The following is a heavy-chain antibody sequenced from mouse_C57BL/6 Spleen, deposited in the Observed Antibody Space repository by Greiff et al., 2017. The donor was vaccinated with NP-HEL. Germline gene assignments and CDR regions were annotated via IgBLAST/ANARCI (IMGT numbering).Heavy chain of an antibody. V-gene: IGHV1-82*01. D-gene: IGHD1-1*01. Sequence: QVQLQQSGPELVKPGASVKISCKASGYAFSSSWMNWVKQRPGKGLEWIGRIYPGDGDTNYNGKFKGKATLTADKSSSTAYMQLSSLTSEDSAVYVCARGPPYGSSDYYAMDYWGQGTSVTVSS. CDR3: ARGPPYGSSDYYAMDY. J-gene: IGHJ4*01. CDR2: IYPGDGDT. CDR1: GYAFSSSW.